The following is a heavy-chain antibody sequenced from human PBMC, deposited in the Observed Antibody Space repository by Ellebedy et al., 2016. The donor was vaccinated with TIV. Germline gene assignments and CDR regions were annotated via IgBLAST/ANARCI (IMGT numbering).Heavy chain of an antibody. CDR3: VGAHRRGGRGEFAH. D-gene: IGHD3-16*01. Sequence: GESLKISCAASGFIVSTNDVSWVRQAPAKGLEWVSVFYYDGSTYCADSVKGRFTVSRDNSKSTVYLQMESLRADDAAVYYCVGAHRRGGRGEFAHWGQGTLVTVSS. CDR2: FYYDGST. J-gene: IGHJ1*01. V-gene: IGHV3-53*01. CDR1: GFIVSTND.